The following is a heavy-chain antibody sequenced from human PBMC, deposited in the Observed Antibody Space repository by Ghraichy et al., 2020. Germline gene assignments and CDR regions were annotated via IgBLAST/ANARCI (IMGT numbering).Heavy chain of an antibody. D-gene: IGHD6-6*01. J-gene: IGHJ4*02. CDR2: IKQDGSEK. CDR1: GFTFSSYW. V-gene: IGHV3-7*01. Sequence: GESLNISCAASGFTFSSYWMSWVRQAPGKGLEWVANIKQDGSEKYYVDSVKGRFTISRDNAKNSLYLQMNSLRAEDTAVYYCAREVYSSSNDFDYWGQGTLVTVSS. CDR3: AREVYSSSNDFDY.